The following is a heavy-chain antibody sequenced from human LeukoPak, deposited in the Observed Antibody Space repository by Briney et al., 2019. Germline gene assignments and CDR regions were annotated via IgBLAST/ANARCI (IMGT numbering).Heavy chain of an antibody. J-gene: IGHJ3*02. CDR1: GFTFSSYS. CDR3: ARDHHYGSGSYYNSYDAFDI. V-gene: IGHV3-48*02. Sequence: GGSLRLSCAASGFTFSSYSMNWVRQARGKGLEWVSYISSSSSTIYYADSVKGRFTISRDNAKNSLYLQMNSLRDEDTAVYYCARDHHYGSGSYYNSYDAFDIWGQGTMVTVSS. D-gene: IGHD3-10*01. CDR2: ISSSSSTI.